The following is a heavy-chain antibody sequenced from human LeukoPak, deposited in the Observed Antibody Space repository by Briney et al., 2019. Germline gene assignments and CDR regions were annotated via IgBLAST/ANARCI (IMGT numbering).Heavy chain of an antibody. D-gene: IGHD3-10*01. J-gene: IGHJ3*01. V-gene: IGHV1-2*02. CDR2: INPNSGGT. Sequence: GASVKVSCKASGYTFTGYYMHWVRQAPGQGLEWMGWINPNSGGTNYARKFQGRVTMTRDTSISTAYMELSRLRSDDTAVYYCARDPTRLYYYGSGSYYPADWGQGTMVTVSS. CDR1: GYTFTGYY. CDR3: ARDPTRLYYYGSGSYYPAD.